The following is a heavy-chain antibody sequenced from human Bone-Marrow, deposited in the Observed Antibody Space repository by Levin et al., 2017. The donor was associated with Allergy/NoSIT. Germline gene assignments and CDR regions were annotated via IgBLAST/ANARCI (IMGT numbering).Heavy chain of an antibody. CDR1: GGSISSGDYY. J-gene: IGHJ4*02. D-gene: IGHD3-3*01. V-gene: IGHV4-30-4*01. CDR2: IYYSGST. CDR3: ASVSFNYDFWSGYIGY. Sequence: SETLSLTCTVSGGSISSGDYYWSWIRQPPGKGLEWIGYIYYSGSTYYNPSLKSRVTISVDTSKNQFSLKLSSVTAADTAVYYCASVSFNYDFWSGYIGYWGQGTLVTVSS.